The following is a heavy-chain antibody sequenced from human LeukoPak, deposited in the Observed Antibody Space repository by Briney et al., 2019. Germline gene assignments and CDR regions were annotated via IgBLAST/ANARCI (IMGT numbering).Heavy chain of an antibody. Sequence: SETLSLTCTVSGGSITSYYWSWIRQAPGKGLEWIGYIYSSGGTNYNPSLKSRVTISVDTSKNQFSLKLISVTAADTAVYYCARGGVLARRAFDIWGQGTMVTVSS. CDR2: IYSSGGT. V-gene: IGHV4-59*01. D-gene: IGHD3-3*01. CDR3: ARGGVLARRAFDI. J-gene: IGHJ3*02. CDR1: GGSITSYY.